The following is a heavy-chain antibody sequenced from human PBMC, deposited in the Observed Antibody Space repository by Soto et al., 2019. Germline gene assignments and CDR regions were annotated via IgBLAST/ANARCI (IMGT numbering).Heavy chain of an antibody. D-gene: IGHD2-21*01. V-gene: IGHV1-8*01. CDR3: VRYGVAVSY. CDR1: GYTFTSYN. J-gene: IGHJ4*02. Sequence: QVQLVQSGAEVKKPGASVKVSCKASGYTFTSYNINWVRQATGQGLEWMGWMNPNSGTTGYAQKFQDRITLTRDTSITTAYMELSSLSSDDTAVYFCVRYGVAVSYWGQGTLVTVSS. CDR2: MNPNSGTT.